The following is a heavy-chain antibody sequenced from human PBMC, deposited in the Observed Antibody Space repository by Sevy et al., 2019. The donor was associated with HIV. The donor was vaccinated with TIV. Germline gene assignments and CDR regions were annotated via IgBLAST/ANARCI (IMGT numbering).Heavy chain of an antibody. CDR1: GFTFSSYS. CDR3: ARDLDYGDYVCAFDI. D-gene: IGHD4-17*01. Sequence: GGSLRLSCAASGFTFSSYSMNWVRQAPGKGLEWVSSISSSSSYIYYADSVKGRVTISRDNGKNSLYLQMNSLRAEDTAVYYCARDLDYGDYVCAFDIWGQGTMVTVSS. CDR2: ISSSSSYI. J-gene: IGHJ3*02. V-gene: IGHV3-21*01.